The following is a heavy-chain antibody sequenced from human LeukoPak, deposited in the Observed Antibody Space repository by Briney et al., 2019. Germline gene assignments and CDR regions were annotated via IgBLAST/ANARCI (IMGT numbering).Heavy chain of an antibody. D-gene: IGHD2-8*01. J-gene: IGHJ6*03. CDR1: GYSISSGYY. CDR2: IYHSGST. V-gene: IGHV4-38-2*02. CDR3: ARHLPTKVYYYYYMDV. Sequence: SETLSLTCTVSGYSISSGYYWGWIRQPPGKGLEWIGSIYHSGSTYYNPSLKSRVTISVDTSKNQFSLKLSSVTAADTAVYYCARHLPTKVYYYYYMDVWGKGTTVTVSS.